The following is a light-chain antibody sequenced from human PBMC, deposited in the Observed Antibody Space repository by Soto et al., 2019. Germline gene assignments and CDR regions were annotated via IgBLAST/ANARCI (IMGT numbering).Light chain of an antibody. CDR3: QVWDSSTERV. V-gene: IGLV3-9*01. CDR2: RDS. Sequence: SYELTQPLSVSVALGQTARITCGGNNIGSNNVHWYQQKPGQAPVLVIYRDSNRPSGIPERFSGSNSGNTATLTISRAQAGDEADHYCQVWDSSTERVFGGGTKLTVL. J-gene: IGLJ3*02. CDR1: NIGSNN.